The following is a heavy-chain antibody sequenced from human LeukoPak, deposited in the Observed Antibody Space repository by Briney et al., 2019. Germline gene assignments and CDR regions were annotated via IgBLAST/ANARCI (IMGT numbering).Heavy chain of an antibody. J-gene: IGHJ4*02. V-gene: IGHV3-30*04. D-gene: IGHD6-6*01. CDR1: GFTFSSYA. Sequence: GRSLRLSCAASGFTFSSYAMHWVRQAPGKGLEWVAVTSYDESNKYYADSVKGRFTISRDNSKNTLYLQMNSLRGEDTAVYYCARVVVSSSSDYFDYWGQGTLVTVSS. CDR2: TSYDESNK. CDR3: ARVVVSSSSDYFDY.